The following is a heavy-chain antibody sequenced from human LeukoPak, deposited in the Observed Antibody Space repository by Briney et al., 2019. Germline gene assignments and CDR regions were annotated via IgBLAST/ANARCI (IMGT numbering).Heavy chain of an antibody. CDR3: ARGTMVRGVLIFDY. CDR2: INAGNGNT. CDR1: GYTFTGYY. D-gene: IGHD3-10*01. Sequence: ASVKVSCKASGYTFTGYYMHWVRQAPGQGLEWMGWINAGNGNTKYSQKFQGRVTITRDTSASTAYMELSSLRSEDTAEYYCARGTMVRGVLIFDYWGQGTLVTVSS. J-gene: IGHJ4*02. V-gene: IGHV1-3*01.